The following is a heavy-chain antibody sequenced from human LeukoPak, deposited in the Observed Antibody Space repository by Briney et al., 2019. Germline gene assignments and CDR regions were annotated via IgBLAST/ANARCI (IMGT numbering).Heavy chain of an antibody. Sequence: SETLSLTCGVSGGSMTSYCWSWIRQAPGKGLEWIGYISASGSTNYNPSLGSRLTISMDASKNQFSLSLTSVTAADTAVYYCAIGYTNWGPLDYWGQGPRVIVSS. D-gene: IGHD5-24*01. J-gene: IGHJ4*02. V-gene: IGHV4-59*12. CDR2: ISASGST. CDR3: AIGYTNWGPLDY. CDR1: GGSMTSYC.